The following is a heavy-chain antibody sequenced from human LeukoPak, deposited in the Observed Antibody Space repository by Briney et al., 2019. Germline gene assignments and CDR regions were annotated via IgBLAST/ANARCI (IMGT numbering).Heavy chain of an antibody. Sequence: GGSLRLSSAASGFTFSNYSMNWVRQAPGKGLEWVSAIINNGGSTYYADSVKGRFTISRDNSKNTLYLQMNSLRAEDTAIYYCAKNIGGLDYWGQGTLVTVSS. CDR2: IINNGGST. CDR1: GFTFSNYS. CDR3: AKNIGGLDY. J-gene: IGHJ4*02. V-gene: IGHV3-23*01. D-gene: IGHD3-10*01.